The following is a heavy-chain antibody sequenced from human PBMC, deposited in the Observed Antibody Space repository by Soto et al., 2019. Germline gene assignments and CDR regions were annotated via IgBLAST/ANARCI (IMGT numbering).Heavy chain of an antibody. CDR2: IIPISGAA. CDR3: ARDMTRTVVPYFDF. D-gene: IGHD1-7*01. V-gene: IGHV1-69*06. Sequence: GASVKVSCKASGRTFSNYVVNWVRQAPGQGLEWMGRIIPISGAANYAQKFQGRVTITADKSTSTSYMELSSLRSEDTAVYYCARDMTRTVVPYFDFWGQGTLVTVSS. J-gene: IGHJ4*02. CDR1: GRTFSNYV.